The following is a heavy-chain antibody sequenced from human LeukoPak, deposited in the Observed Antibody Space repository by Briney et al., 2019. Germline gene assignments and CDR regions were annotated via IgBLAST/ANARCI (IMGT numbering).Heavy chain of an antibody. CDR1: GFIFSGYG. J-gene: IGHJ4*02. CDR3: AKSGGYSYDNHFDY. CDR2: ISGSGGST. D-gene: IGHD5-18*01. Sequence: GGSLRLSCVASGFIFSGYGMHWVRQAPGKGLEWVSTISGSGGSTYYADSVKGRFTISRDNSKNTLYLQMNSLRAEDTAVYYCAKSGGYSYDNHFDYWGQGTLVTVSS. V-gene: IGHV3-23*01.